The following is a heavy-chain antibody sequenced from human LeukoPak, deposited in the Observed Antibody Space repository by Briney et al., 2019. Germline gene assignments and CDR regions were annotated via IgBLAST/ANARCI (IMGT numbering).Heavy chain of an antibody. J-gene: IGHJ3*02. D-gene: IGHD3-10*01. CDR3: ARDMVRGGPFDI. Sequence: SETLSLTCAVYGGSFSGYYWSWIRQPPGKGLEWIGEINHSGSTNYNPSLKSRVTISVDTSKNQFSLKLSSVTAADTAVYYCARDMVRGGPFDIWGQGTMVTVSS. V-gene: IGHV4-34*01. CDR1: GGSFSGYY. CDR2: INHSGST.